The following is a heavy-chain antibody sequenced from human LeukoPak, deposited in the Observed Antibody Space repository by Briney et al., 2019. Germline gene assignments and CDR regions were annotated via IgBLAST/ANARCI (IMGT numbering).Heavy chain of an antibody. J-gene: IGHJ4*02. CDR2: ISAHNGNA. CDR3: ARDLERYYDLEGRSGY. CDR1: DYTFTSYG. Sequence: GASVKVSCKTSDYTFTSYGINWVRRAPGQGLEWMGRISAHNGNANYAQKFQGRVTMTTDTLATTAYMELRSLRSDDTAVYYCARDLERYYDLEGRSGYWGQGTLVTVSS. V-gene: IGHV1-18*01. D-gene: IGHD3-3*01.